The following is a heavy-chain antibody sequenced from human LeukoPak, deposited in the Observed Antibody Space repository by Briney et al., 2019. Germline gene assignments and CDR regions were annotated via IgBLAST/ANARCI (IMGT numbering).Heavy chain of an antibody. CDR2: ISGSGGST. Sequence: GGSLRLSCAASGFTFSSYAMSWVRQAPGKGLEWVSAISGSGGSTYYADSVKGRFTISRDNSKNTLYLQMNSLRAEDTAVYYCAKARYCTNGVCYLFDYWGQGTLDTVSS. CDR3: AKARYCTNGVCYLFDY. CDR1: GFTFSSYA. D-gene: IGHD2-8*01. V-gene: IGHV3-23*01. J-gene: IGHJ4*02.